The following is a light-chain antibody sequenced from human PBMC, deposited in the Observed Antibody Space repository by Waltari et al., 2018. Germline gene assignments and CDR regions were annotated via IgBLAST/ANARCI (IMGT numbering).Light chain of an antibody. CDR1: TTDAGAYNY. Sequence: SALTQPASVSGSPGQSINVSCPGTTTDAGAYNYVCWYQQRPGKAPKLMISDVSNRLSGFSDRFSGSKSGNTASLTISGLQAEDEADYYCSSFTNSGSWVFGGGTKVTVL. CDR3: SSFTNSGSWV. V-gene: IGLV2-14*01. J-gene: IGLJ3*02. CDR2: DVS.